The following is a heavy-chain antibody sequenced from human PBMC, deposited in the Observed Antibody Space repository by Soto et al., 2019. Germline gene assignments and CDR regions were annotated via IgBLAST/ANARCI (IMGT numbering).Heavy chain of an antibody. CDR1: GGSISSGGYY. CDR2: IYYSGST. J-gene: IGHJ5*02. D-gene: IGHD4-17*01. V-gene: IGHV4-31*03. CDR3: ARDRATVTDKPSHNWFDP. Sequence: SETLSLTCTVSGGSISSGGYYWSWIRQHPGKGLEWIGYIYYSGSTYYNPSLKSRVTISVDTSKNQFSLKLGSVTAADTAVYYCARDRATVTDKPSHNWFDPWGQGTLVTVSS.